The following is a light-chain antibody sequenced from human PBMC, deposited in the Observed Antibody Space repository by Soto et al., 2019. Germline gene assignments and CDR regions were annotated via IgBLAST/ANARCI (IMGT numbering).Light chain of an antibody. V-gene: IGKV3-15*01. Sequence: EIVMTQSPATLSVSPRERATLSCRASQSVSSNLAWYQQKPGQAPRLLIYGASTRATGRPARFSGSGSGTEFTLTISSLQSEDSAVYYCQQYNNWPPHTFGQGTKLEI. CDR1: QSVSSN. CDR3: QQYNNWPPHT. CDR2: GAS. J-gene: IGKJ2*01.